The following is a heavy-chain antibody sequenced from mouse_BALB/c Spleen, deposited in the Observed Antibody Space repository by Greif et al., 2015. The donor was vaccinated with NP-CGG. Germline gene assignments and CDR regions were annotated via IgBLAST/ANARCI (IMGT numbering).Heavy chain of an antibody. J-gene: IGHJ4*01. Sequence: EVQLQQSGAELVRPGALVKLSRKASGFNIKDYYMHWVKQRPEQGLEWIGWIDPENGNTIYDPKFQGKASITADTSSNTAYLQLSSLTSEDTAVYYCARSRYDYDSAMDYCGQGTSVTVSS. V-gene: IGHV14-1*02. CDR2: IDPENGNT. D-gene: IGHD2-4*01. CDR3: ARSRYDYDSAMDY. CDR1: GFNIKDYY.